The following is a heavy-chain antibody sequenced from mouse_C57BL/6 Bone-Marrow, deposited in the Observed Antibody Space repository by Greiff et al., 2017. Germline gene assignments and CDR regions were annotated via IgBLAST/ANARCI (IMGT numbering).Heavy chain of an antibody. CDR2: ISDGGSYT. CDR3: ARDDSFDY. V-gene: IGHV5-4*01. CDR1: GFTFSSYA. D-gene: IGHD2-12*01. J-gene: IGHJ2*01. Sequence: EVQGAESGGGLVKPGGSLKLSCAASGFTFSSYAMSWVRQTPEQRLEWVATISDGGSYTYYPDNVKGRFTISRDNAKNNLYLQMSHLKSEDTAMYYCARDDSFDYWGQGTTLTVSS.